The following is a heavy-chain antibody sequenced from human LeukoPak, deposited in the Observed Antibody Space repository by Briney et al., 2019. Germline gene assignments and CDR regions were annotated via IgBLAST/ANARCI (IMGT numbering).Heavy chain of an antibody. CDR3: ARGQWLGSFYYYYYGLDV. D-gene: IGHD6-19*01. Sequence: SVKVSCKASGGTFSSYAISWVRQAPGQGLEWMGRIIPILGIANYAQKFQGRVTITADKSTSTAYMELSSLRSEDTAVYYCARGQWLGSFYYYYYGLDVWGQGTTVTVSS. V-gene: IGHV1-69*04. J-gene: IGHJ6*02. CDR1: GGTFSSYA. CDR2: IIPILGIA.